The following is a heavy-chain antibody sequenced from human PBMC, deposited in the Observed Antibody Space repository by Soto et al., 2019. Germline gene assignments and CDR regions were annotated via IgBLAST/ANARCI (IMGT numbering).Heavy chain of an antibody. CDR2: ISAYDGNT. Sequence: ASVKVSCKTSGYTFASHGISWVRQAPGQGLEWMGWISAYDGNTNYAQKYQGRVTMTTDTSTSTAYMELRSLRSDDTAVYYCAREIRVPTRTIYYYDYHGMDVWDQGTRVTVSS. CDR1: GYTFASHG. V-gene: IGHV1-18*01. CDR3: AREIRVPTRTIYYYDYHGMDV. J-gene: IGHJ6*02. D-gene: IGHD3-9*01.